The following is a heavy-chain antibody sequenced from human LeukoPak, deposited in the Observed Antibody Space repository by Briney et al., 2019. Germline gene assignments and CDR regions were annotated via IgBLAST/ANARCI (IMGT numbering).Heavy chain of an antibody. D-gene: IGHD6-6*01. V-gene: IGHV3-23*01. CDR3: ARSLIAAVALNY. CDR1: GFTFSSYA. Sequence: GGSLRLSCAASGFTFSSYAMSWVRQAPGKGREWVSAISGSGGSTYYADSVKGRFTISRDNSKNTLYLQMNSLRAEDTAVYYCARSLIAAVALNYWGQGTLVTVSS. CDR2: ISGSGGST. J-gene: IGHJ4*02.